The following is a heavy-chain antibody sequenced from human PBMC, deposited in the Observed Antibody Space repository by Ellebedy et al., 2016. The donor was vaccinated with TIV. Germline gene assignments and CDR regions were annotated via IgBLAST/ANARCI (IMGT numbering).Heavy chain of an antibody. Sequence: SVKVSCXASGGTFSSYAISWVRQAPGQGLEWMGGIIPIFGTANYAQKFQERVTITRDMSTSTAYMELSSLRSEDTAVYYCAAALLWFGELFYWFDPWGQGTLVTVSS. CDR2: IIPIFGTA. CDR1: GGTFSSYA. J-gene: IGHJ5*02. V-gene: IGHV1-69*05. CDR3: AAALLWFGELFYWFDP. D-gene: IGHD3-10*01.